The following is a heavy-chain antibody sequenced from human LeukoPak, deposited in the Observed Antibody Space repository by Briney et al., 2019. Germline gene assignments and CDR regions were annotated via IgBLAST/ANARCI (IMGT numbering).Heavy chain of an antibody. CDR2: IITIFGSA. CDR1: VGTVGSYA. J-gene: IGHJ3*02. Sequence: GASVRVSCKGSVGTVGSYAIRWVRQAPGQWLEWIGRIITIFGSAKSAQNCQVRVNITTDESTRTAYMELSSLRSENTAVYYCASTPPYDFWSGPPGLDQDAFDMWGQGTMVSVSS. CDR3: ASTPPYDFWSGPPGLDQDAFDM. D-gene: IGHD3-3*01. V-gene: IGHV1-69*05.